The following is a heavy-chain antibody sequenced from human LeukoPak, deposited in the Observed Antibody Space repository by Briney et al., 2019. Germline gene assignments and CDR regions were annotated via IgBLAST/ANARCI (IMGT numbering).Heavy chain of an antibody. Sequence: SETLSLTRAVSVGSPTRGNWWSGVRQPPGKGLEWIGEIHHSGSTNYNPSLKSRVTISVDNSKNQFSLKVRSVTAADTAVYYCWHSGYESGFDYWGQGTLVTVSS. CDR1: VGSPTRGNW. CDR2: IHHSGST. D-gene: IGHD5-12*01. J-gene: IGHJ4*02. CDR3: WHSGYESGFDY. V-gene: IGHV4-4*02.